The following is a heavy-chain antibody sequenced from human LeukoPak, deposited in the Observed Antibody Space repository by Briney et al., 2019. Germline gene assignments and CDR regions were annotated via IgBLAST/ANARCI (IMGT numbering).Heavy chain of an antibody. D-gene: IGHD1-7*01. CDR2: MNPNSGNT. Sequence: GASVKVSCKASGYTFTSYDINWVRQATGQGLEWMGWMNPNSGNTGYAQKFQGRVTMTRDTSISTAYMELSRLRSDDTAVYYCARGAGLTGTTHWGQGTLVTVSS. V-gene: IGHV1-8*01. CDR1: GYTFTSYD. J-gene: IGHJ4*02. CDR3: ARGAGLTGTTH.